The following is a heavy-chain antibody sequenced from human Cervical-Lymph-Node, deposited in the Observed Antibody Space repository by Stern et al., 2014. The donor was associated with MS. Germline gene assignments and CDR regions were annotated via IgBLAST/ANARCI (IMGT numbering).Heavy chain of an antibody. D-gene: IGHD1-1*01. CDR1: GFTVGRDY. J-gene: IGHJ4*02. V-gene: IGHV3-53*01. CDR3: ARDTSSPERSDW. CDR2: ITNVGSA. Sequence: EVQLVESGGGVIQPGGSLRLSCTASGFTVGRDYLTWVRQAPGKGLAWVSLITNVGSAFYTDSVKGRFAISRDDSKNTVYLHMTSLRAEDTGMYYCARDTSSPERSDWWGQGTLVTVSS.